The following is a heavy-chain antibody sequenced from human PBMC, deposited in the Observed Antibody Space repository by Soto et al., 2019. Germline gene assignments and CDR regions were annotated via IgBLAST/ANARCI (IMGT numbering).Heavy chain of an antibody. D-gene: IGHD2-8*01. V-gene: IGHV1-2*02. J-gene: IGHJ4*02. CDR1: GYSFTHYY. CDR3: ARASVSPLTVYAPLGF. CDR2: INPYTSTT. Sequence: QVQLVQSGAEMKKLGASVKVSCKASGYSFTHYYVHWVRQAPGQGLEWMGWINPYTSTTTYAPKFGGRTSMTRDKSVSTAYKELSGLRSDDSALYFCARASVSPLTVYAPLGFWGQGTLVAVSS.